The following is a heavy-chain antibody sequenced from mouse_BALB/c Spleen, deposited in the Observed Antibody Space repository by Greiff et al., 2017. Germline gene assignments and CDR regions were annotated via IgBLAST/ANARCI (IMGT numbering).Heavy chain of an antibody. D-gene: IGHD2-14*01. J-gene: IGHJ3*01. Sequence: EVQLKESGPGLVKPSQSLSLTCSVTGYSITSGYYWNWIRQFPGNKLEWMGYISYDGSNNYNPSLKNRISITRDTSKNQFFLKLNSVTTEDTATYYCARTGAYYRYDGVAYWGQGTLVTVSA. CDR1: GYSITSGYY. V-gene: IGHV3-6*02. CDR3: ARTGAYYRYDGVAY. CDR2: ISYDGSN.